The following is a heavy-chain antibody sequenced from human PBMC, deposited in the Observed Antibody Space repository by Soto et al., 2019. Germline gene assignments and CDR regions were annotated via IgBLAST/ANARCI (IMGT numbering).Heavy chain of an antibody. Sequence: GGSLRLSCAASGFTFDDYSMHWVLATPGKGLEWVSGISWNSGSMGYADSVKGRFTISRDNAKNSLYLQMNSLRPEDTALYYCAKETAVAGYKYYFDSWGQGTLVTVSS. CDR2: ISWNSGSM. CDR3: AKETAVAGYKYYFDS. D-gene: IGHD6-19*01. J-gene: IGHJ4*02. CDR1: GFTFDDYS. V-gene: IGHV3-9*01.